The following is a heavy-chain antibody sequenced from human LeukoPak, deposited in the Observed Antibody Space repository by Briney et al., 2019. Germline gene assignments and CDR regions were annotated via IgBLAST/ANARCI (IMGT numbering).Heavy chain of an antibody. J-gene: IGHJ4*02. V-gene: IGHV1-46*01. CDR3: GRGMRSSGFIY. CDR2: INPSGGST. CDR1: GYTFTTYY. D-gene: IGHD3-22*01. Sequence: GASVKVSCKASGYTFTTYYIHWVRQAPGQGLEWMGSINPSGGSTSYTQKFQGRVTLTRDTSTSTVYMELSSLRSEETAVYYCGRGMRSSGFIYWGQGTLVTVSS.